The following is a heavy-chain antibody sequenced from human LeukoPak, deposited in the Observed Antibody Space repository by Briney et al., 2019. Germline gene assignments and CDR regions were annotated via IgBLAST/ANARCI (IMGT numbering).Heavy chain of an antibody. CDR3: AKELSRYSSSWGKDPLDY. CDR2: ISWNSGSI. Sequence: PGGSLRLSCAASGFTFDDYAMHWVRQAPGKGLEWVSGISWNSGSIGYADSVKGRFTISRDNAKNSLYLQMNSLRAEDTALYYCAKELSRYSSSWGKDPLDYWGQGTLVTVSS. V-gene: IGHV3-9*01. CDR1: GFTFDDYA. J-gene: IGHJ4*02. D-gene: IGHD6-13*01.